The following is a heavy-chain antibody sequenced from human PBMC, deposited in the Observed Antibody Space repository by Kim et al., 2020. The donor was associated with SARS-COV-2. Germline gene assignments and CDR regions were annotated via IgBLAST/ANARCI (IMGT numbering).Heavy chain of an antibody. J-gene: IGHJ4*02. CDR1: GGSFSGYY. CDR2: INHSGST. CDR3: ARRSEDIRSFDY. V-gene: IGHV4-34*01. Sequence: SETLSLTCAVYGGSFSGYYWSWIRQPPGKGLEWIGEINHSGSTNYNPSLKSRVTISVDTSKNQFSLKLSSVTAADTAVYYCARRSEDIRSFDYWGQGTLVTVSS. D-gene: IGHD4-17*01.